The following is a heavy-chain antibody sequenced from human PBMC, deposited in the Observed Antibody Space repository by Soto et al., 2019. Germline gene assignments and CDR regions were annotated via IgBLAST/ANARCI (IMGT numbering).Heavy chain of an antibody. CDR1: GGSISSSSYY. CDR3: ARHRARNWFDP. CDR2: IYYSGST. V-gene: IGHV4-39*01. D-gene: IGHD6-6*01. Sequence: SETLSLTCIVSGGSISSSSYYWGWIRQPPGKGLEWTGSIYYSGSTYYNPSLKSRVTISVDTSKNQFSLKLSSVTAADTAAFYCARHRARNWFDPWGQGTLVTVSS. J-gene: IGHJ5*02.